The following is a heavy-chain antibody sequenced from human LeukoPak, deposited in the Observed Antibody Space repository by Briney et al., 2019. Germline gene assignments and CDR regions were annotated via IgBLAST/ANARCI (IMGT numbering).Heavy chain of an antibody. D-gene: IGHD2-2*01. CDR3: ARGGAFCRITTCHEFDH. J-gene: IGHJ4*02. CDR1: GYTFTGSY. V-gene: IGHV1-2*02. Sequence: GASVKVSCKTSGYTFTGSYLHWVRQVPGQGLEWMGWTNPSTGGTKSAQQFEGRVTMTRDTSNTTGYLELRSLRLDDTATYYCARGGAFCRITTCHEFDHWGQGTLVIVSS. CDR2: TNPSTGGT.